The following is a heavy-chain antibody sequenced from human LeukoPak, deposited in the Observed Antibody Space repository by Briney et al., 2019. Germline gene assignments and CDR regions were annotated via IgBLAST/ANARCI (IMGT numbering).Heavy chain of an antibody. Sequence: SETLSLTCTVSGGSMNINSYYWGWIRQHPGEGLEWIGSFYYTGSTYYNPSLKSRVTISADTSKNQFSLKLSSVAAADTAVYYCARGYTAGWIPYDYWGQGTLVTVSS. D-gene: IGHD5-18*01. J-gene: IGHJ4*02. CDR1: GGSMNINSYY. CDR2: FYYTGST. CDR3: ARGYTAGWIPYDY. V-gene: IGHV4-39*01.